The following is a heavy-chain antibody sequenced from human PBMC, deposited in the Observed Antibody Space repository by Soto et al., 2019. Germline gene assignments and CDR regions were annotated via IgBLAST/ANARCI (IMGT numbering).Heavy chain of an antibody. D-gene: IGHD5-18*01. CDR2: IYYSGST. J-gene: IGHJ6*02. V-gene: IGHV4-30-4*01. Sequence: SETLSLTCTVSGGSISSGDYYWSWIRQPPGKGLEWIGYIYYSGSTYYNLSLKSRVTISVDTSKNQFSLKLSSVTAADTAVYYCAREGAMVMDAGYYYGMDVWGQGTTVTVSS. CDR3: AREGAMVMDAGYYYGMDV. CDR1: GGSISSGDYY.